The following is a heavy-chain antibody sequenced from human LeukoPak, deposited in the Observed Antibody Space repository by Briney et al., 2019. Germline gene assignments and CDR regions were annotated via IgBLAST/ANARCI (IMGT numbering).Heavy chain of an antibody. CDR3: ASAYYDFWSGLGY. CDR1: GGSISSGSYY. Sequence: SETLSLTCPVSGGSISSGSYYWSWIRQPAGKGLEWIGRIYTSGSTNYNPSLKSRVTISVDTSKNQFSLKLSSVTAADTAVYYCASAYYDFWSGLGYWGQGTLVTVSS. D-gene: IGHD3-3*01. J-gene: IGHJ4*02. V-gene: IGHV4-61*02. CDR2: IYTSGST.